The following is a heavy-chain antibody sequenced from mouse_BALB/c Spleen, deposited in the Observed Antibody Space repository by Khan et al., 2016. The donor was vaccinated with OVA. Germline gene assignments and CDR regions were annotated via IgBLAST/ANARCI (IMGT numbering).Heavy chain of an antibody. V-gene: IGHV3-2*02. CDR3: SRGTYYGNPFPY. D-gene: IGHD2-10*01. CDR1: GYSITSDYA. J-gene: IGHJ3*01. CDR2: ISYSGST. Sequence: VQLKESGPGLVKPSQSLSLTCTVTGYSITSDYAWNWIRQFPGNKLEWMGYISYSGSTNYNPSLKSRISITRDTSKNKFFLQLSSVTTEDTATYYCSRGTYYGNPFPYWAKGLWSLSLQ.